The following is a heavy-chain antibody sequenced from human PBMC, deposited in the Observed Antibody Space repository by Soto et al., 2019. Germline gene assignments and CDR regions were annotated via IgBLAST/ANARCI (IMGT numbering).Heavy chain of an antibody. CDR2: IYYLGNT. D-gene: IGHD3-22*01. Sequence: ASETLSLPCTVSGGSINRTSSYLGWIRQPPGKGLGWVGSIYYLGNTYYNPSLGSRVTISVDTSKNQFSLKLSSVTAADTAVFYCAGLYPYESSGYHLDYWSQGTLVTVSS. CDR1: GGSINRTSSY. J-gene: IGHJ4*02. V-gene: IGHV4-39*01. CDR3: AGLYPYESSGYHLDY.